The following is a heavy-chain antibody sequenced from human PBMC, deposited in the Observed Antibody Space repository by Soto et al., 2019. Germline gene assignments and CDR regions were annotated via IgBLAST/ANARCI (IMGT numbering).Heavy chain of an antibody. Sequence: GASVKVSCKASGYTFTSYDINWVRQATGQGLEWMGWMNPNSGNTGYAQKFQGRVTMTRNTSISTAYMELSSLRSEDTAVYYCARGSLVGNYARDYYYYMDVWGKGTTVTVSS. D-gene: IGHD4-4*01. CDR1: GYTFTSYD. V-gene: IGHV1-8*01. J-gene: IGHJ6*03. CDR2: MNPNSGNT. CDR3: ARGSLVGNYARDYYYYMDV.